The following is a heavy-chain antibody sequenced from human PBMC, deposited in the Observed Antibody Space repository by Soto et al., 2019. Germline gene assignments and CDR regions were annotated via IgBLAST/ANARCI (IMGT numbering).Heavy chain of an antibody. CDR3: AKDLGPPSGSYPDS. CDR1: GFSFSSYG. CDR2: ISYDGSHT. V-gene: IGHV3-30*18. D-gene: IGHD1-26*01. Sequence: QEQLVESGGGVVQPGRSQRLSCAASGFSFSSYGMHWVRQAPSKGLEWLSVISYDGSHTHYADSVKGRFTISRDNSKNTLFLQMNSLRPDDTAIYYCAKDLGPPSGSYPDSWGQGTLVTVSS. J-gene: IGHJ4*02.